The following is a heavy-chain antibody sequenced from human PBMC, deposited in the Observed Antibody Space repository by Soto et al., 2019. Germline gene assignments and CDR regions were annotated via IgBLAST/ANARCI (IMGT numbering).Heavy chain of an antibody. CDR2: ISYDGSNK. Sequence: GGSLRLSCAASGFTFSSYGMHWVRQAPGKGLEWVAVISYDGSNKYYADSVKGRFTISRDNSKNTLYLQMNSLRAEDTAVYYCANLDYGGNSVYWGQGTLVTVSS. CDR3: ANLDYGGNSVY. V-gene: IGHV3-30*18. D-gene: IGHD4-17*01. J-gene: IGHJ4*02. CDR1: GFTFSSYG.